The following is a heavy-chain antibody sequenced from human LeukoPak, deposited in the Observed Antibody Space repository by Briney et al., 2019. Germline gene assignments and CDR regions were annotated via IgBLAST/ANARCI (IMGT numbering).Heavy chain of an antibody. Sequence: GGSLRLSCAASGFTFSNYWMSWVRQAPGKGLEWVANIKQDGSEKYYVDSVKGRFTISRDNAKNSLYLQMNSLRAEDTAVYYCAKHMVRGVISDYWGQGTLVTVSS. CDR3: AKHMVRGVISDY. V-gene: IGHV3-7*03. CDR1: GFTFSNYW. D-gene: IGHD3-10*01. J-gene: IGHJ4*02. CDR2: IKQDGSEK.